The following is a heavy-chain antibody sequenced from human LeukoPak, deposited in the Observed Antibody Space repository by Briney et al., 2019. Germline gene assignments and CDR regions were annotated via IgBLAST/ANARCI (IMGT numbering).Heavy chain of an antibody. V-gene: IGHV3-23*01. D-gene: IGHD5/OR15-5a*01. J-gene: IGHJ4*02. CDR1: GLTFSSYA. CDR3: AKGLFYVILDY. CDR2: ISGSGGTT. Sequence: GGSLRLSCAASGLTFSSYAMSWIRQAPGKGLEWVSAISGSGGTTYYADSVKGRFTISRDNSKNTLYLQMNSLRAEDTAVYYCAKGLFYVILDYWGQGTLVTVSS.